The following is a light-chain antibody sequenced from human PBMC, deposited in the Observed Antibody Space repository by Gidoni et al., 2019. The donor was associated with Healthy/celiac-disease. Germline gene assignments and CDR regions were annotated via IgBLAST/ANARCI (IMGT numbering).Light chain of an antibody. CDR1: QSVSSY. J-gene: IGKJ3*01. Sequence: EIVLTQSPATLSLSPGDRATLPCRASQSVSSYLAWYQQKPGQATRLLIYDASNRATGIPARFSSCGSGTDFTLTIRSLEREEFAVYYCQQRSNWPPRFTFGPGTKVDIK. CDR3: QQRSNWPPRFT. CDR2: DAS. V-gene: IGKV3-11*01.